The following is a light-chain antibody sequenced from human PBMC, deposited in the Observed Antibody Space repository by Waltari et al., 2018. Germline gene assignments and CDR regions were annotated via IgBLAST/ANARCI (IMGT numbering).Light chain of an antibody. V-gene: IGLV3-21*04. J-gene: IGLJ2*01. CDR1: NIGSKS. Sequence: SYVVTQSPSVSVAPGETARITCGGDNIGSKSVHFYQQRPGQAPVLVISYDSDRPSGIPERFSGSNSGNTATLTISWVEAEDEADYYCLVWHSTTDHHGVFGGGTKLTVL. CDR2: YDS. CDR3: LVWHSTTDHHGV.